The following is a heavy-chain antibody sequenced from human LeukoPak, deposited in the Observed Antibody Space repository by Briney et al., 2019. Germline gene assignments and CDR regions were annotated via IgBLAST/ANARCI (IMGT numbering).Heavy chain of an antibody. D-gene: IGHD2-15*01. V-gene: IGHV4-34*01. Sequence: PSETLSLTCAVYGGSFSDYYCSWIRQSPGKGLEWIGEITPSGGTNYNPSLKSRVAMSLGTSKKQFSLKLSSVTAADTAVYYCAREPGYCSGGSCYGGWFDPWGQGTLVTVSS. CDR1: GGSFSDYY. CDR3: AREPGYCSGGSCYGGWFDP. CDR2: ITPSGGT. J-gene: IGHJ5*02.